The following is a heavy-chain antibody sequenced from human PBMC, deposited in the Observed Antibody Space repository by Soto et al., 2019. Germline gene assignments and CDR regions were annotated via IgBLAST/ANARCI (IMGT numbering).Heavy chain of an antibody. CDR1: EFSFSSYW. V-gene: IGHV3-74*01. Sequence: EVQLVESGGGLVQPGGSLRLSCAASEFSFSSYWMHWVRQAPGKGLMWVSRINSDGSGTDYADSVKGRFTISRDNAKNTRYLQMNSLRVEDTAVYYCARGWVNYGSGSYDVWGQGTTVTVSS. CDR3: ARGWVNYGSGSYDV. D-gene: IGHD3-10*01. J-gene: IGHJ6*02. CDR2: INSDGSGT.